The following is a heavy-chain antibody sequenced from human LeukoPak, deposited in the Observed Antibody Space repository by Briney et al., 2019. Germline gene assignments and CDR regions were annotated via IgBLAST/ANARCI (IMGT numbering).Heavy chain of an antibody. CDR1: GGSLSSYY. CDR3: ARQTLYSYTSGLFDY. Sequence: PSETLSLTCTVSGGSLSSYYWSWLRQPPGKGLEWIGYIYYSGSTNYNPSLKSRVTISVDTSKNQFSLKLSSVTAADTAVYFCARQTLYSYTSGLFDYWGRGTLVAVSS. V-gene: IGHV4-59*08. CDR2: IYYSGST. D-gene: IGHD6-19*01. J-gene: IGHJ4*02.